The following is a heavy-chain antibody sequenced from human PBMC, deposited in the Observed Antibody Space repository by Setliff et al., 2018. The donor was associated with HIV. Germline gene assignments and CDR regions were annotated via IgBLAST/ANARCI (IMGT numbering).Heavy chain of an antibody. V-gene: IGHV3-21*01. CDR2: ISSNSSYI. CDR1: GFTFSSYS. CDR3: AKAWGSGYPSFESALMFDV. Sequence: PGGSLRLSCAASGFTFSSYSMNWVRQAPGKGLEWVSSISSNSSYIYYADSVKGRFTISRDNAKNSLYLQMNSLRVEDTAVYYCAKAWGSGYPSFESALMFDVWGQGTLVTVSS. D-gene: IGHD3-3*01. J-gene: IGHJ4*02.